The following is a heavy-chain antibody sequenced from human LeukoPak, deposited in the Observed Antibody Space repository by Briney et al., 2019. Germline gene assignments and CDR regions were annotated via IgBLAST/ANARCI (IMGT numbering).Heavy chain of an antibody. J-gene: IGHJ5*02. CDR2: IYYSGST. V-gene: IGHV4-59*01. Sequence: SETLSLTCTVSGDSISSYYWSWIRQPPGKALEWIGYIYYSGSTSYNPSLKSRVTISVDTSKNQFSLKLSSVTAADTAVYYCARDLYTSGSGSYYNNWFDPWGQGTLVTVSS. D-gene: IGHD3-10*01. CDR3: ARDLYTSGSGSYYNNWFDP. CDR1: GDSISSYY.